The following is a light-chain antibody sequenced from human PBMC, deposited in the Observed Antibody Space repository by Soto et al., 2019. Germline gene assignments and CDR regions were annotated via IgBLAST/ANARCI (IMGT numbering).Light chain of an antibody. CDR2: KAS. Sequence: DIQMTQSPSTLSASVGDRVTITCRASQSISSWLAWYQQKPGKAPNLLIYKASTLESGVSSRFSGSGSGTEFTLTISSLQPDDFATYYCQQYNSYPWTFGQGTKVEMK. V-gene: IGKV1-5*03. CDR3: QQYNSYPWT. CDR1: QSISSW. J-gene: IGKJ1*01.